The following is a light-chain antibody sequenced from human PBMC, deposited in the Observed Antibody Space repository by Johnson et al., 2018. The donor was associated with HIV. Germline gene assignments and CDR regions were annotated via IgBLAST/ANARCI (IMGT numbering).Light chain of an antibody. Sequence: QSVLTQPPSVSAAPGQKVTISCSGSSSNIGNNYVSWYQQLPGTAPKLLIYENNKRPSGIPDRFSGSKSGTSATLVITGLQTGDEADYYCGTWDNSLSVYVFGTGTKVTVL. CDR1: SSNIGNNY. V-gene: IGLV1-51*02. CDR3: GTWDNSLSVYV. CDR2: ENN. J-gene: IGLJ1*01.